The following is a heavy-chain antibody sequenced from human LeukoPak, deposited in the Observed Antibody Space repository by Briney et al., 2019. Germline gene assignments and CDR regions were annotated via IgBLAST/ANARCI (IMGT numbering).Heavy chain of an antibody. J-gene: IGHJ5*02. CDR1: GGSISSYY. CDR2: IYYTGNT. Sequence: SETLSLTCSVSGGSISSYYWNWIRQPPGKGLEWIGYIYYTGNTNYNPSLKSRVTISIDTSKNQFSLKLSSVTAADTAVYYCARDLGRGTTYFDPWGQGTLVTVSS. CDR3: ARDLGRGTTYFDP. V-gene: IGHV4-59*01. D-gene: IGHD1-14*01.